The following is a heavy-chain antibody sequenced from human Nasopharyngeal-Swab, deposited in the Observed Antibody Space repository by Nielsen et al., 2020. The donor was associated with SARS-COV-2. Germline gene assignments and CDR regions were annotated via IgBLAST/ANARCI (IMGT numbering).Heavy chain of an antibody. Sequence: GGSLRLSCAASGFTFGSYWMSWVRQAPGKGLEWVANIKQDGSEKYYVDSVKGRFTISRDNAKNSLYLQMNSLRAEDTAVYYCARERGNSLDYWGQGTLVTVSS. V-gene: IGHV3-7*01. CDR3: ARERGNSLDY. D-gene: IGHD4-23*01. J-gene: IGHJ4*02. CDR2: IKQDGSEK. CDR1: GFTFGSYW.